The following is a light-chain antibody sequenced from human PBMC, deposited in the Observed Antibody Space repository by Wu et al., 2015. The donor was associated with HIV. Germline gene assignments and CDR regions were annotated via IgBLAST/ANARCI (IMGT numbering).Light chain of an antibody. Sequence: IQMTQPPSSLAASVGDRVTITCRASQDIRGDFAWYQQKPGKAPRLLIYGASFLHSGVPSRFSGSGFGTEFTLTIDSLQPEDFATYYCLQDYAYPRSFGQGTKVEI. J-gene: IGKJ1*01. CDR2: GAS. CDR1: QDIRGD. CDR3: LQDYAYPRS. V-gene: IGKV1-6*01.